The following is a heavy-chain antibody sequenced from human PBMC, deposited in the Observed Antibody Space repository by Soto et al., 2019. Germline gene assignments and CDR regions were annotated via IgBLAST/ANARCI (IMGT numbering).Heavy chain of an antibody. CDR1: GDSISSSNYY. D-gene: IGHD3-9*01. CDR2: IFYSGTT. V-gene: IGHV4-39*01. J-gene: IGHJ2*01. Sequence: SETLSLTCTVSGDSISSSNYYWVWIRQPPGRGLEWIGSIFYSGTTYYNPSLKSRVTISIDTSKNQFSLKLSSVTAADTAVYYCAKTGPYDILTYWYFDLWGRGTLVTVSS. CDR3: AKTGPYDILTYWYFDL.